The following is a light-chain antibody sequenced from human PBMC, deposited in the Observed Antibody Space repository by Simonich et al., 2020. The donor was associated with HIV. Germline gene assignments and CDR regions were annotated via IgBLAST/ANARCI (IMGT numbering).Light chain of an antibody. J-gene: IGKJ4*01. CDR1: QSVLYSSNNKNY. CDR2: WAS. CDR3: QQYYSTPPA. Sequence: TINCKSSQSVLYSSNNKNYLAWYQQKPGQPPKLLIYWASTRESGVPDRFSGSGSGTDFTLTISNLQAEDVAVYYCQQYYSTPPAFGGGTKVEIK. V-gene: IGKV4-1*01.